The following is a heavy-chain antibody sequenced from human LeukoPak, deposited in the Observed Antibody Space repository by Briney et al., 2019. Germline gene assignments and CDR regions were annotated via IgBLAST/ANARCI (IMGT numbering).Heavy chain of an antibody. V-gene: IGHV3-21*04. D-gene: IGHD2-8*01. CDR3: AKDLYVLMVYASDY. CDR1: GFTFRSYN. CDR2: ISSNNYSI. Sequence: AGGSLRLSCAASGFTFRSYNMNWVRQAPGKGLEWVSSISSNNYSIYYADSVKGRFTISRDNAKNSLYLQMNSLRAEDTAVYYCAKDLYVLMVYASDYWGQGTLVTVSS. J-gene: IGHJ4*02.